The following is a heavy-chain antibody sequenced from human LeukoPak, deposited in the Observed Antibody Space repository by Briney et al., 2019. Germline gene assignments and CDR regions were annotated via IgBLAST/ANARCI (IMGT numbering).Heavy chain of an antibody. Sequence: SETLSLTCTVSGGSISSYYWSWIRQPPGKGLEWIGYISYSGNTNYNPSLKSRVTISADTSRNQFSLKMSSVTAADTAVYFCARLRNWAWDFDSWGQGTLVTVSS. CDR3: ARLRNWAWDFDS. CDR1: GGSISSYY. V-gene: IGHV4-59*01. D-gene: IGHD7-27*01. CDR2: ISYSGNT. J-gene: IGHJ4*02.